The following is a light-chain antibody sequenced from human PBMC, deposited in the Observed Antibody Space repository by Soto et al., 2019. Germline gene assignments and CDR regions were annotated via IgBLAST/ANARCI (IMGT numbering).Light chain of an antibody. CDR2: KAS. J-gene: IGKJ1*01. V-gene: IGKV1-5*03. CDR3: QEYRNDYGT. Sequence: DIQMTQSPATLAASVGDRVSITCRASQSIDTWLAWYQQKAGKAPNLLIYKASRLESGVPSRFSGSGSGTEFTLTISSLQPEGFGSYYCQEYRNDYGTFGQGTKVEMK. CDR1: QSIDTW.